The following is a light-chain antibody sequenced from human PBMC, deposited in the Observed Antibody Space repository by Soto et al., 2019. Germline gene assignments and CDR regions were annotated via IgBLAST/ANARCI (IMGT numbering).Light chain of an antibody. CDR3: SAWDDNIYGPV. Sequence: QSVLTQPPSAFGTPGQRVAISCSGGSSDIGSNPVNWYLHLPGAAPKLLIYRDNQRPSGVPERFSGSKSGTSASLTISGLQSEDEADYFCSAWDDNIYGPVFGGGTKLTVL. J-gene: IGLJ2*01. CDR1: SSDIGSNP. V-gene: IGLV1-44*01. CDR2: RDN.